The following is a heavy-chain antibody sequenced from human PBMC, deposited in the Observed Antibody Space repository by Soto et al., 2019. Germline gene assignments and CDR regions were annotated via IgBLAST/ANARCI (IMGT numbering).Heavy chain of an antibody. J-gene: IGHJ3*02. D-gene: IGHD3-10*01. CDR3: AKAPSGDAFDI. V-gene: IGHV3-30*18. CDR1: GFTFSSYG. CDR2: ISYDGSNK. Sequence: QVQLVESGGGVVQPGRSLRLSCAASGFTFSSYGMHWVRQAPGKGLEWVAVISYDGSNKYYADSVKGRFTISRDNSKNTLYLQMNSLRAEDTAVYYGAKAPSGDAFDIWGQGTMVIVSS.